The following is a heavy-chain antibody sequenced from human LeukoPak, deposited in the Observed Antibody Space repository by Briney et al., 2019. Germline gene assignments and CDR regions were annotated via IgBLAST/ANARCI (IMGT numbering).Heavy chain of an antibody. CDR1: GGSISSGDYY. D-gene: IGHD2/OR15-2a*01. CDR3: ARAGGTTYYFHY. V-gene: IGHV4-30-4*08. CDR2: IYYSGST. Sequence: SQTLSLTCTVSGGSISSGDYYWSWIRQPPGKGLEWIGYIYYSGSTYYNPSLKSRVTISVDTSKNQFSLKLSSVTAADTAVYYCARAGGTTYYFHYWGQGTLVTVSS. J-gene: IGHJ4*02.